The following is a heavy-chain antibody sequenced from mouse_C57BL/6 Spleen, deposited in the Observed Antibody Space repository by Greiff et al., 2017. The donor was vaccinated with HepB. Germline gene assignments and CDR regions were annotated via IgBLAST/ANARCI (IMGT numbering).Heavy chain of an antibody. D-gene: IGHD1-1*01. V-gene: IGHV1-80*01. CDR1: GYAFSSYW. J-gene: IGHJ2*01. CDR3: ARGITTVVAHDY. CDR2: IYPGDGDT. Sequence: VQLQQSGAELVKPGASVKISCKASGYAFSSYWMNWVKQRPGKGLEWIGQIYPGDGDTNYNGKFKGKATLTADKSSSTAYMQLSSLTSEDSAVYFCARGITTVVAHDYWGQGTTLTVSS.